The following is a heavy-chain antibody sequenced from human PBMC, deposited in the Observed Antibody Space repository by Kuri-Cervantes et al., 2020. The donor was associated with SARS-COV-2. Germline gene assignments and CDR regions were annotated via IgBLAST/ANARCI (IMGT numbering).Heavy chain of an antibody. D-gene: IGHD3-9*01. V-gene: IGHV3-48*02. CDR1: GFTFSSYS. Sequence: GESLKISCAASGFTFSSYSMDWVRQAPGKGLEWVSYISSSSSTIYYADSVKGRFTISRDNAKNSLYLQMNSLRDEDTAVYYFARTYYDILTGYCPFDYWGQGTLVTVSS. CDR2: ISSSSSTI. J-gene: IGHJ4*02. CDR3: ARTYYDILTGYCPFDY.